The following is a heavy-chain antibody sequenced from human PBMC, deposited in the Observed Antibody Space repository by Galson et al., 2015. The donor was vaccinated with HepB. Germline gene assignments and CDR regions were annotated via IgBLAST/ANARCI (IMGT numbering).Heavy chain of an antibody. V-gene: IGHV4-30-2*01. CDR2: IYHNGNT. CDR3: ARGDSAYAIDAFDI. Sequence: TLSLTCAVSGGSITSGGYSWSWLRQPPGKGLEWIGYIYHNGNTYYNPSLRSRVTISEDRSKNQFSLRLNSVTAADTAVYYCARGDSAYAIDAFDIWGQGTMVTVSS. J-gene: IGHJ3*02. D-gene: IGHD5-12*01. CDR1: GGSITSGGYS.